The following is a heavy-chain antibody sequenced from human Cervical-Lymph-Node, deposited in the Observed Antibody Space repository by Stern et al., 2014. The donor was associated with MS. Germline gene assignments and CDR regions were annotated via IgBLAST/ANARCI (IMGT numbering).Heavy chain of an antibody. J-gene: IGHJ4*02. CDR3: ATPLTRYDSSGFDY. CDR2: FDPEDGKT. CDR1: GYTLTELS. Sequence: QVQLVQSGAEVKKPGASVKVSCKVSGYTLTELSMHWVRQAPGKGLEWMGGFDPEDGKTIYAKKFQGRVTMTEDTSTDTAYMELSSLRSEDTAVYYCATPLTRYDSSGFDYWGQGTLVTVSS. V-gene: IGHV1-24*01. D-gene: IGHD3-22*01.